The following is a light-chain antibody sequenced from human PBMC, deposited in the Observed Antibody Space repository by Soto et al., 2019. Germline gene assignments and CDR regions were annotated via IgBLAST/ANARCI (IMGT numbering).Light chain of an antibody. CDR2: KAS. CDR1: QSSSSW. V-gene: IGKV1-5*03. Sequence: IQMPQSPSTLSASVGDRVTITCLASQSSSSWLAWYQQKPGKAPKLLIYKASSLESGVPSRFSGSGSGTEFTLTISSLQPDDFATYYCQQYNSYSWTFGQGTKVDI. CDR3: QQYNSYSWT. J-gene: IGKJ1*01.